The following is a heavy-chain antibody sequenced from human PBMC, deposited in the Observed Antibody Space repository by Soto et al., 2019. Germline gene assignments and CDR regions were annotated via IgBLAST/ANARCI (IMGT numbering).Heavy chain of an antibody. V-gene: IGHV1-69*01. CDR1: GGIFSSYA. CDR2: VIPILGQA. J-gene: IGHJ4*02. D-gene: IGHD2-15*01. CDR3: ETVGGVVAPPGADF. Sequence: QVQLVQSGAEVKKPGSSVKVSCKASGGIFSSYAISWLRQAPGQGLEWMGAVIPILGQAYYEQNFQEGVTSTEEESTRTTYTDQISRRADDTAVYFCETVGGVVAPPGADFWGQGTLVTVSS.